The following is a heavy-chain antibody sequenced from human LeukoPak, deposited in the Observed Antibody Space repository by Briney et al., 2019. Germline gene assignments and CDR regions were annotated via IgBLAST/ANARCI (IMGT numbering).Heavy chain of an antibody. Sequence: ASVKVSCKASGYTFTGYNMHWVRQAPGQGLEWMGRINPNSGGTNYAQKFQGRVTMTMDTSISTAYMELSRLRYDDTSVYYCARISSSWYYFDYWGQGTLVTVSS. J-gene: IGHJ4*02. CDR3: ARISSSWYYFDY. V-gene: IGHV1-2*06. CDR1: GYTFTGYN. D-gene: IGHD6-13*01. CDR2: INPNSGGT.